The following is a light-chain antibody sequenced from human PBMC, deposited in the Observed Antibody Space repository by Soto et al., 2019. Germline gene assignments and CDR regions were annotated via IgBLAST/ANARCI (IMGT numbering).Light chain of an antibody. CDR1: DGPVTSNHY. CDR2: DTT. Sequence: QAVVTQEPSLTVSPGGTVTLTCGSSDGPVTSNHYPYWYQQRPGQVPRTLIYDTTNRQSGAPARFSGSLVGVKAALTLSGAQPEDEADYYCLLAYSGGRVFGGGTKLTVL. V-gene: IGLV7-46*01. J-gene: IGLJ2*01. CDR3: LLAYSGGRV.